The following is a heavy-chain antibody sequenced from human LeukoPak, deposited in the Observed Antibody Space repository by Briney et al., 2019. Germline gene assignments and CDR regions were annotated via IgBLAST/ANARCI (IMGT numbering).Heavy chain of an antibody. CDR1: GFTFDDYA. CDR2: ISWNSGSI. J-gene: IGHJ5*02. Sequence: PGRSLRLSCAASGFTFDDYAMHWVRQAPGKGLEWVSGISWNSGSIGYADSVKGRFTISRDNAKNSLYLQVNSLRAEDTALCYCAKAVGLRLGSYLLFDPWGQGTLVTVSS. V-gene: IGHV3-9*01. D-gene: IGHD3-16*02. CDR3: AKAVGLRLGSYLLFDP.